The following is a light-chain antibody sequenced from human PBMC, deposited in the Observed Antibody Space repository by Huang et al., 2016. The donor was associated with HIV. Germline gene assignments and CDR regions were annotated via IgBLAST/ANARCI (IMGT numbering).Light chain of an antibody. CDR1: QNLLYISGHNR. J-gene: IGKJ2*01. CDR3: MQGLQPPPT. CDR2: LGS. Sequence: DIVMTQSPLSLPVTPGQPASISCRSSQNLLYISGHNRLDWYLQKPGRSPQLLVVLGSNRASGVPDRFTGSGSGTNFTLEISRVEAEDTCTYYCMQGLQPPPTFGQGTKLEI. V-gene: IGKV2-28*01.